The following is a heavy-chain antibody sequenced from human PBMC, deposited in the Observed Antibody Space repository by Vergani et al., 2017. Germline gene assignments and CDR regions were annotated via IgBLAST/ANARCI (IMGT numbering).Heavy chain of an antibody. CDR2: INSDGSST. V-gene: IGHV3-74*01. D-gene: IGHD3-3*01. CDR3: ANLMCITIFGVAQNFDY. Sequence: EVQLVESGGGLVQPGGSLRLSCAASGFTFSSYWMHWVRQAPGKGLVWVSRINSDGSSTSYADSVKGRFTISRDNAKNTLYLQMNSLRAEDTAVYYCANLMCITIFGVAQNFDYWGQGTLVTVSS. CDR1: GFTFSSYW. J-gene: IGHJ4*02.